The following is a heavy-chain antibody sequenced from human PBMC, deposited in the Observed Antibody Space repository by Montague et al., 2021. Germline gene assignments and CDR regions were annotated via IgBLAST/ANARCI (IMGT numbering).Heavy chain of an antibody. CDR2: IYYNGNT. J-gene: IGHJ4*02. V-gene: IGHV4-59*01. D-gene: IGHD3-16*01. Sequence: SETLSLTCTVSGDSISSFYWNWIRHSPGKGLEWIGEIYYNGNTKYDPSLKSRVTMSVDTSKNQFSLRLSSVTVADTAVYYCAREWGAFDSWGQGTLVTVSS. CDR3: AREWGAFDS. CDR1: GDSISSFY.